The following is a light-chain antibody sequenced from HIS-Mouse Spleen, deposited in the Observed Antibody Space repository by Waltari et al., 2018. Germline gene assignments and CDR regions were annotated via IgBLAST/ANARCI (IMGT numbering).Light chain of an antibody. Sequence: SYVLTQPPSVSVAPGKTARITCGGNNIGSKSVHWYQQKPGQAPVLVVYDDRDRPSGIPERFSGSNSGNTATLTISRVEAVDEADYYCQVWDSSSDHVVFGGGTKLTVL. J-gene: IGLJ2*01. CDR1: NIGSKS. V-gene: IGLV3-21*03. CDR2: DDR. CDR3: QVWDSSSDHVV.